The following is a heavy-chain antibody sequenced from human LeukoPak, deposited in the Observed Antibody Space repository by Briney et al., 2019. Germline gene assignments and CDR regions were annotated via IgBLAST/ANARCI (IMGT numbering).Heavy chain of an antibody. J-gene: IGHJ6*03. CDR2: IYSGGST. CDR1: EFSVGSNY. D-gene: IGHD6-19*01. CDR3: AKGGYSSGWYLEDYYYMDV. V-gene: IGHV3-66*01. Sequence: PGGSLRLSCAASEFSVGSNYMTWVRQAPGKGLEWVSLIYSGGSTYYADSVKGRFTISRDNSKNTLYLQMNSLRAEDTAVYYCAKGGYSSGWYLEDYYYMDVWGKGTTVTVSS.